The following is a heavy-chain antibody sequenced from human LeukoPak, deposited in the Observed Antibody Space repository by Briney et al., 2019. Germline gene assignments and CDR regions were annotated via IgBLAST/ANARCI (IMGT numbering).Heavy chain of an antibody. V-gene: IGHV3-21*01. CDR1: GFTFSSYD. CDR2: ISSSSSYI. J-gene: IGHJ6*03. CDR3: ARDPYDILTGTNYMDV. D-gene: IGHD3-9*01. Sequence: GGSLRLSCAASGFTFSSYDMTWVRQAPGKGLEWVSSISSSSSYICYADSVKGRFTISRDNAKNSLYLQMNSLRAEDTAVYYCARDPYDILTGTNYMDVWGKGTTVTISS.